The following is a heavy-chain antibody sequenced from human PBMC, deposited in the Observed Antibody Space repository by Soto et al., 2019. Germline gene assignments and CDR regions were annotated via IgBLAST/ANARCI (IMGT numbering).Heavy chain of an antibody. CDR2: IYDSGTT. V-gene: IGHV4-31*03. Sequence: QVQLQESGPGLVQPSQTLSLTCTVSGGSITTGGYYWSWIRQHPGKGLESIGYIYDSGTTDYNPSLKSRLTISLDTSKTQFSLKVRSVTAAATAVYYCASSVHSGDDIDYWGQGTLVTVSS. CDR3: ASSVHSGDDIDY. D-gene: IGHD4-17*01. CDR1: GGSITTGGYY. J-gene: IGHJ4*02.